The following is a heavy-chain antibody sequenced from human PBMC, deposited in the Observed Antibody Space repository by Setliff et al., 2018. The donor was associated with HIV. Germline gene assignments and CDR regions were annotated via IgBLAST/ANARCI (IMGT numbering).Heavy chain of an antibody. Sequence: SETLSLTCAASGYSINSGFSRAWIRQPPGQGPQWIGSIYQSGSIYYNPSLQSRVTISVDSSKNQFSLNLFSVTAADTAVYYSARPRRVRSRAWYWFDIWGQGTLVTVSS. CDR1: GYSINSGFS. V-gene: IGHV4-38-2*01. CDR3: ARPRRVRSRAWYWFDI. D-gene: IGHD6-19*01. J-gene: IGHJ5*02. CDR2: IYQSGSI.